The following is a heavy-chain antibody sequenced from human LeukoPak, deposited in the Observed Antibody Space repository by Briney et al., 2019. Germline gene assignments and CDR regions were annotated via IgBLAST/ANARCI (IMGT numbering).Heavy chain of an antibody. Sequence: GGSLRLSCAASGFTFSNYHMNWVRQAPGEGLEWVSSISSGRTHIYYADSVKGRFTLSRDNAKNSLYLQMNSLRAEDTAVYYCARRTRYCSSTSCYGAYAFDIWGQGTMVTVSS. CDR1: GFTFSNYH. CDR3: ARRTRYCSSTSCYGAYAFDI. D-gene: IGHD2-2*01. J-gene: IGHJ3*02. CDR2: ISSGRTHI. V-gene: IGHV3-21*01.